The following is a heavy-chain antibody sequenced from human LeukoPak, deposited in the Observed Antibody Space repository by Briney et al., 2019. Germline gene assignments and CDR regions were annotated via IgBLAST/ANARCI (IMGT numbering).Heavy chain of an antibody. D-gene: IGHD3-22*01. J-gene: IGHJ4*02. V-gene: IGHV4-4*02. Sequence: SETLSLTCAVSGGSISSSNCWSWVRQPPGKGLEWIGEIYHSGSTNYNPSLKSRVTISVDKSKNQFSLKLSSVTAADTAVYYCARCLDVYYDSSGLDYWGQGTLVTVSS. CDR3: ARCLDVYYDSSGLDY. CDR2: IYHSGST. CDR1: GGSISSSNC.